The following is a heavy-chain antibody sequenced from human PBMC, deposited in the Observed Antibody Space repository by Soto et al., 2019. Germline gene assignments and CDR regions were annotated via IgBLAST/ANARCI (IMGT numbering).Heavy chain of an antibody. D-gene: IGHD1-26*01. CDR3: TRGRSTAGHYPDY. V-gene: IGHV6-1*01. CDR1: GDFVASNSAA. J-gene: IGHJ4*02. Sequence: SQTLSLTCAISGDFVASNSAAWNLISQSPARGLEWLGRTYYRSKLYNEYAVSVKSRISINPDTSKNQFSLQLSSVTPDDTAVYYCTRGRSTAGHYPDYWCQGNVVTVSS. CDR2: TYYRSKLYN.